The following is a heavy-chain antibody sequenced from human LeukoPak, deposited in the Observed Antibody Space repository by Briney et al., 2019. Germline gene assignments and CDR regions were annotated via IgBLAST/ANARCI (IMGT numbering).Heavy chain of an antibody. J-gene: IGHJ4*02. V-gene: IGHV1-46*01. Sequence: ASVKVSCKASGYTFTSYYIHCVRQAPAQGLEWMGIINPSGGSTSYAQKFQGRVTMTRDTSTSTVYMELSSLRSEDTAVYYCARGHHIIAAAGSFDYWGQGTLVTVSS. CDR1: GYTFTSYY. CDR3: ARGHHIIAAAGSFDY. D-gene: IGHD6-13*01. CDR2: INPSGGST.